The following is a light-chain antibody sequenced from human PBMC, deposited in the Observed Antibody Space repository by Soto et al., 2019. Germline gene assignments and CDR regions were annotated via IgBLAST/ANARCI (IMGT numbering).Light chain of an antibody. V-gene: IGKV2D-29*01. CDR1: QSLLHSDGKTY. Sequence: DIVLTQTPLSLSVTPGQPASISCKSSQSLLHSDGKTYLYWFLQKPGQPPQLQIYEGFKRFAGAPDRFSGSASRTDFTLQISRVEAEDGCLYFCMQSRQLPITFGQGTRLDIK. J-gene: IGKJ5*01. CDR3: MQSRQLPIT. CDR2: EGF.